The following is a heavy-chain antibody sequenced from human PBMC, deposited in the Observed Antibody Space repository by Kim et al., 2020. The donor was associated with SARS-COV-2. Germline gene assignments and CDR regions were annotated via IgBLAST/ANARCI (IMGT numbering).Heavy chain of an antibody. CDR3: AREGPRIAAAGTVDY. CDR2: INPNSGGT. Sequence: ASVKVSCKASGYTFTGYYMHWVRQAPGQGLEWMGWINPNSGGTNYAQKFQGRVTMTRDTSISTAYMELSRLRSDDTAVYYCAREGPRIAAAGTVDYWGQGTLVTVSS. J-gene: IGHJ4*02. V-gene: IGHV1-2*02. D-gene: IGHD6-13*01. CDR1: GYTFTGYY.